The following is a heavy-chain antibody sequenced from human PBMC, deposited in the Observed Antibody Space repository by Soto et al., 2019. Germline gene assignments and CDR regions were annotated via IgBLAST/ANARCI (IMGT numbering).Heavy chain of an antibody. CDR3: AKDRTGPGDY. Sequence: EGLLRLSCAASGFTLSSEEMRWVRQSPGKGLEWVAVISYDGSNKYYAESVKGRFTISRDNSKNTMYLQMNSLRAEDTAVYYCAKDRTGPGDYWGQGTLVTVSS. CDR1: GFTLSSEE. CDR2: ISYDGSNK. J-gene: IGHJ4*02. D-gene: IGHD1-1*01. V-gene: IGHV3-30*18.